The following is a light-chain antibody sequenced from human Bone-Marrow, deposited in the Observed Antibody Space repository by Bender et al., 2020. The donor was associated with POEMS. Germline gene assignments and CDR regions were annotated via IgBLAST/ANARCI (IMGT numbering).Light chain of an antibody. CDR2: DVS. CDR3: CSYVVGHAESWM. Sequence: QSALTQPPSASGSPGQSVTISCTGTSSDVGGYNYVSWYQQHPGKAPKLMIYDVSQRPSGVPGRFSGSQSGNTASLTISGLETEDEADYYCCSYVVGHAESWMFGGGTQLTVL. J-gene: IGLJ3*02. V-gene: IGLV2-8*01. CDR1: SSDVGGYNY.